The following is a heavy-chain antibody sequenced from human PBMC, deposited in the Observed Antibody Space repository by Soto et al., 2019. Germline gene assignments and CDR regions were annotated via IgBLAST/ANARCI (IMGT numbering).Heavy chain of an antibody. J-gene: IGHJ4*02. V-gene: IGHV3-30-3*01. Sequence: GSLSLSAATAGLTLSSYAMDWVRQAPGKGLEWVAVISYDGSNKYYADSVKGRFTISRDNSKNTRYLQMNSLRAEDTTVYYCARALGGSWYLDYWGQGTLVTVSS. CDR3: ARALGGSWYLDY. CDR2: ISYDGSNK. CDR1: GLTLSSYA. D-gene: IGHD2-15*01.